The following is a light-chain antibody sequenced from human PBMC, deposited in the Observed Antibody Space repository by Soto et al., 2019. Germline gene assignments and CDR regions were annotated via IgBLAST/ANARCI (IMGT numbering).Light chain of an antibody. CDR3: QHYNSYFPWT. CDR1: QTISSW. Sequence: DIQMTQSPSTLSGSVGDRVTITCRASQTISSWLAWYQQKPGKAPKLLIFAASSLQSGVPSRFSGSGSGTDFTLTISSLQPDDFATYYCQHYNSYFPWTFGQGTKVDIK. V-gene: IGKV1-5*01. J-gene: IGKJ1*01. CDR2: AAS.